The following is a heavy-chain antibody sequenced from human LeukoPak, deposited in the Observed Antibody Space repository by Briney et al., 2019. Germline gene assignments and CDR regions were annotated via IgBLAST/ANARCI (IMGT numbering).Heavy chain of an antibody. CDR1: GFTVSHSY. D-gene: IGHD1-26*01. V-gene: IGHV3-66*01. CDR3: LRDRSGSWTFDY. CDR2: IYSGGSA. J-gene: IGHJ4*02. Sequence: GGSLRLSCAVSGFTVSHSYMSWVRQAPGKGLEWVSVIYSGGSAYYADSVKGRFTISRDSSKNTVYLQMNGLRPEDTAVYYCLRDRSGSWTFDYWGQGTLVTVSS.